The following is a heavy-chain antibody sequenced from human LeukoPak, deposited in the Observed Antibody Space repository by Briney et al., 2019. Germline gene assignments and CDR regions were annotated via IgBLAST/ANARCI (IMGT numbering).Heavy chain of an antibody. D-gene: IGHD6-13*01. Sequence: GASVKVSCKXSGGTFSSYAISWVRQAPGQGLERMGRIIPIFGTANYAQKFQGRVTITTDESTSTAYMELSSLRSEDTAVYYCARDLGIAAAGTWGQGTLVTVSS. J-gene: IGHJ4*02. CDR2: IIPIFGTA. CDR1: GGTFSSYA. V-gene: IGHV1-69*05. CDR3: ARDLGIAAAGT.